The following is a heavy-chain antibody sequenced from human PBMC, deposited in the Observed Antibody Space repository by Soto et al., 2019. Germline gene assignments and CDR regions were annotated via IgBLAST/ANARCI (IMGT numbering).Heavy chain of an antibody. J-gene: IGHJ6*02. Sequence: GGSLRLSCAASGFTFSSYAMKWVRQAPGKGLEWVSLIGESGTPTYYADSVKGRFTISRDNSGNTLFLEMYSLRAEDTAVYYCAIFIPGVRYYGMDFWGQGTTVTVFS. CDR2: IGESGTPT. CDR1: GFTFSSYA. V-gene: IGHV3-23*01. CDR3: AIFIPGVRYYGMDF. D-gene: IGHD2-2*01.